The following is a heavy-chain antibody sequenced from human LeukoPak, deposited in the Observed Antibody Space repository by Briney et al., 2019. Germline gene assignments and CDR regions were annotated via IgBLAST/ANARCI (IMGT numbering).Heavy chain of an antibody. V-gene: IGHV4-61*01. J-gene: IGHJ4*02. CDR1: GGSFSSGSYY. D-gene: IGHD5-12*01. CDR2: IYYSGST. CDR3: ARDRLGGYGYVY. Sequence: SETLSLTCTVSGGSFSSGSYYWSWIRQPPGKGLEWIGYIYYSGSTNYNPSLKSRVTISVDTSKNQFSLKLSSVTAADTAVYYCARDRLGGYGYVYWGQGSLVTVSS.